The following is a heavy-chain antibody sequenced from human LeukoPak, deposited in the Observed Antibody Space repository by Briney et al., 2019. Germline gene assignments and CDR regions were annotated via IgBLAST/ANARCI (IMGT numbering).Heavy chain of an antibody. V-gene: IGHV3-48*01. Sequence: GGSLRLSCAASGFIFSSFSMNWVRQAPGKGLEWVSYISSSTSTIHYVDSVKGRFTISRDNAKNSPYLQMNSLRAEDTAVYYCARSRSGSYFDYWGQGTLVTVSS. CDR3: ARSRSGSYFDY. D-gene: IGHD1-26*01. CDR2: ISSSTSTI. CDR1: GFIFSSFS. J-gene: IGHJ4*02.